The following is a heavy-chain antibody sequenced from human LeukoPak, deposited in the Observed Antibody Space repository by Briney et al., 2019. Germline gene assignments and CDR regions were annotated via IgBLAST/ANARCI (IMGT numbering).Heavy chain of an antibody. D-gene: IGHD4-17*01. CDR3: ARLGARQVLDY. CDR2: IKQDGGEK. Sequence: GGSLRLSCTASGFTFSSYWMSWVRQAPGKGLEWVANIKQDGGEKYYVDSVKGRFTISRDNAKNSLYLQMNSLRAEDTAVYYCARLGARQVLDYWGQGTLVTVSS. V-gene: IGHV3-7*01. J-gene: IGHJ4*02. CDR1: GFTFSSYW.